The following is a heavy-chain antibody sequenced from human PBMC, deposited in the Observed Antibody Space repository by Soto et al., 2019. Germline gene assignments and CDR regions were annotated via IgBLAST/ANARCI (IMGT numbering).Heavy chain of an antibody. CDR1: GFTFSSYW. J-gene: IGHJ4*02. D-gene: IGHD6-19*01. V-gene: IGHV3-74*01. CDR2: INSDGSST. CDR3: AGGQVAGTRPMYY. Sequence: LRLSCAASGFTFSSYWMHWVRQAPGKGLVWVSRINSDGSSTSYADSVKGRFTISRDNAKNTLYLQMNSLRAEDTAVYYCAGGQVAGTRPMYYWGQGTLVTVSS.